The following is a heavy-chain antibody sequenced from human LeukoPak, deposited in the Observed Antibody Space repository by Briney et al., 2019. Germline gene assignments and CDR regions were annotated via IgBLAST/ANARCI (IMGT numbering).Heavy chain of an antibody. J-gene: IGHJ4*02. D-gene: IGHD6-19*01. CDR2: IKSNVGAV. Sequence: GGSLRLSCAASGFTFSIYAVSWVRHAQGKGLERVSEIKSNVGAVHFAGSVRGRFTISRDNSKNVVSLQMKSLRADDTAIYFCVRDRGSGGYYMDVWGQGTLVTVSS. V-gene: IGHV3-23*01. CDR3: VRDRGSGGYYMDV. CDR1: GFTFSIYA.